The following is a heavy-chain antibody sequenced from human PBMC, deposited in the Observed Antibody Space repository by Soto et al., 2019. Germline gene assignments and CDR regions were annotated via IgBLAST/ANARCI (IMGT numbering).Heavy chain of an antibody. CDR2: ISAYNGNT. CDR1: GYTFTSYG. V-gene: IGHV1-18*01. D-gene: IGHD6-19*01. Sequence: ASVKVSCKASGYTFTSYGISWVRQAPGQGLEWMGWISAYNGNTNYAQKLQGRVTMTTDTSTSTAYMELRSLRSDDTAVYYCAREYEQWLVYYYYGMDVWGQGTTVTVSS. J-gene: IGHJ6*02. CDR3: AREYEQWLVYYYYGMDV.